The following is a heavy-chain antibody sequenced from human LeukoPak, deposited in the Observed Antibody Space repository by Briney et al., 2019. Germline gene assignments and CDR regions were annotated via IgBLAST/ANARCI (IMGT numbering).Heavy chain of an antibody. CDR3: ARHTEDYKSHRDYYMDV. D-gene: IGHD4-11*01. Sequence: ASVKVSCKASGYTFTSYDINWVRQATGQGLEWMGWMNPNSGNTGYAQKFQGRVTITRNTSISTAYMELSSLKASDTAMYYCARHTEDYKSHRDYYMDVWGKGTTVTVSS. V-gene: IGHV1-8*03. J-gene: IGHJ6*03. CDR2: MNPNSGNT. CDR1: GYTFTSYD.